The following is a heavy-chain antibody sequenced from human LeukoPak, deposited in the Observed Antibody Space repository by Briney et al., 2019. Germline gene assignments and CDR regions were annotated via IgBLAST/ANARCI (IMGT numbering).Heavy chain of an antibody. CDR2: INPNSGDT. CDR3: AREGMFGELLFDY. CDR1: GYTFTGYY. D-gene: IGHD3-10*02. Sequence: ASVKVSCKASGYTFTGYYMHWVRQAPGQGFEWMGWINPNSGDTNSAQKFQGRVTMTRDTSISTAYMELSRLRSDDAAVYYCAREGMFGELLFDYWGQGTLVTVSS. V-gene: IGHV1-2*02. J-gene: IGHJ4*02.